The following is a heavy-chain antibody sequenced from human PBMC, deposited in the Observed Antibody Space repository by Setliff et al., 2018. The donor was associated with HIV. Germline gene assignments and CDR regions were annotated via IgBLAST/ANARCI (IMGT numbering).Heavy chain of an antibody. CDR2: VYHSGKT. CDR1: GQFISDGYY. J-gene: IGHJ5*02. V-gene: IGHV4-38-2*02. D-gene: IGHD3-16*01. CDR3: AKHYFGEGSCFDP. Sequence: SETLSLTCTVSGQFISDGYYWGWIRQPPGKGLEWIGSVYHSGKTYYNPSLKSRVTMSADTSKNQISLMLRSMTAADTAVYYCAKHYFGEGSCFDPRGQGSLVTVSS.